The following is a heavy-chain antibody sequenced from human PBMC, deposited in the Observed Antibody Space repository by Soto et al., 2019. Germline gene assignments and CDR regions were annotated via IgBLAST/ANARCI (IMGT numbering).Heavy chain of an antibody. Sequence: GESLKISCKGSGYSFTSYWISWVRQMPGKGLEWMGRIDPSDSYTNYSPSFQGHVTISADKSISTAYLQWSSLKASDTAMYYCARLSYFGGDCYSGRGVVDPWGQGTLVTFSS. D-gene: IGHD2-21*02. V-gene: IGHV5-10-1*01. CDR2: IDPSDSYT. CDR1: GYSFTSYW. J-gene: IGHJ5*02. CDR3: ARLSYFGGDCYSGRGVVDP.